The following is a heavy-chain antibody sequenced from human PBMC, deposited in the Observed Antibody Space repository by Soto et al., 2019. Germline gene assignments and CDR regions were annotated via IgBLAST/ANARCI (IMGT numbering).Heavy chain of an antibody. CDR1: GYTFTTSG. CDR3: ARQGSWPYYYYGLDV. D-gene: IGHD1-26*01. Sequence: QVQLVQSGPEVKKPGASVKVSCEASGYTFTTSGISWVRQAPGQGLEWMGWISTYNGDTNSAQKFQGRVTMTADPSTGTVYMELMSLKSADTAVYYCARQGSWPYYYYGLDVWGQGTTVTVSS. V-gene: IGHV1-18*01. J-gene: IGHJ6*02. CDR2: ISTYNGDT.